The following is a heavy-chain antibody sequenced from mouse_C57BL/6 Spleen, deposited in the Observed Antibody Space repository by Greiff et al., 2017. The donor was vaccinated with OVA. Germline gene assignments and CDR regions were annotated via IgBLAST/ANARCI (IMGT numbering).Heavy chain of an antibody. CDR1: GYTFTSYW. CDR2: IDPSDSYT. J-gene: IGHJ4*01. Sequence: QVQLQQPGAELVMPGASVKLSCKASGYTFTSYWMHWVKQRPGQGLEWIGEIDPSDSYTNYNQKFKGKSTLTVDKSSSTAYRQLSSLTSEDSAVYYCATMNYAMDYWGQGTSVTVSS. V-gene: IGHV1-69*01. CDR3: ATMNYAMDY.